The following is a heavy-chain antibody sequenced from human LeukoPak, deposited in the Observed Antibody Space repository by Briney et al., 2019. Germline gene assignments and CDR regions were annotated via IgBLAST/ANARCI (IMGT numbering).Heavy chain of an antibody. J-gene: IGHJ3*02. CDR1: GFTVSNFC. CDR3: ARETWSRGGDAFDI. CDR2: INSDGTST. Sequence: GALRLSCAASGFTVSNFCMHWVRQAPGQGLVWVSRINSDGTSTNYADSVKGRLTISRDNTKNTLYLQMNSLTVEDTAVYYCARETWSRGGDAFDIWGRGTMVTVSS. V-gene: IGHV3-74*01. D-gene: IGHD3-10*01.